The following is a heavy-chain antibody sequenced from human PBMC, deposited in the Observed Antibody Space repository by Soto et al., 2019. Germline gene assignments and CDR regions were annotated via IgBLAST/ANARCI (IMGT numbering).Heavy chain of an antibody. D-gene: IGHD3-16*01. CDR3: AAMKTY. Sequence: EVQQVESGGGLVKPGGSLRLSCAASGFNFKNAWMNWVRQAPGKGLEWVGRIKSETDGGTTDYAAPVKGRFTISRNDSTSTLFLQMNSLKTEDTGVYYWAAMKTYWGQGTPVTVSS. CDR2: IKSETDGGTT. J-gene: IGHJ4*02. CDR1: GFNFKNAW. V-gene: IGHV3-15*07.